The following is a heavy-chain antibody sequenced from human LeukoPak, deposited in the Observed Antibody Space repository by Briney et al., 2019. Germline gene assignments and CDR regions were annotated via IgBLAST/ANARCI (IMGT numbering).Heavy chain of an antibody. CDR1: GFSFNTYG. V-gene: IGHV3-30*18. J-gene: IGHJ4*02. CDR2: ISYDGSNK. Sequence: GRSLRLSCAASGFSFNTYGMHWVRQGPGKGLEWVAVISYDGSNKWYADSVKGRFTISRDNAKNSLYLQMNSLRVEDTAVYYCAKHKIAWRTFDCWGQGTLVTVSS. CDR3: AKHKIAWRTFDC. D-gene: IGHD1/OR15-1a*01.